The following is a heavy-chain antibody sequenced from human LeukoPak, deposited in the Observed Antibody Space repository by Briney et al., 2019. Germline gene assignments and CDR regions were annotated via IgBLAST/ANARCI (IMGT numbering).Heavy chain of an antibody. Sequence: GGSLRLSCATSGFTFSSYEMNWVRQAPGKGLEWVSYIGGSGSTTYYADSVKGRFTIFRDNAKNSLYLQMKSLRAEDTAVYYCARVWHDYYKMDYWGQGTLVTVSS. CDR3: ARVWHDYYKMDY. D-gene: IGHD3-10*01. V-gene: IGHV3-48*03. J-gene: IGHJ4*02. CDR1: GFTFSSYE. CDR2: IGGSGSTT.